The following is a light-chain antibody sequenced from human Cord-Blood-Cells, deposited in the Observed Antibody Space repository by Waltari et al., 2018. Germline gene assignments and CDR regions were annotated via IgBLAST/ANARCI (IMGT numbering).Light chain of an antibody. Sequence: EIVLTQSPATLSFSPGASATLSCSASQSVSSYLAWYQQKPGQAPRLLIYDASNRATGIPARFSGSGSGTDFTLTISSLEPEDFAVYYCQQRSNWPPTFGQGTKVEIK. CDR1: QSVSSY. CDR3: QQRSNWPPT. V-gene: IGKV3-11*01. J-gene: IGKJ1*01. CDR2: DAS.